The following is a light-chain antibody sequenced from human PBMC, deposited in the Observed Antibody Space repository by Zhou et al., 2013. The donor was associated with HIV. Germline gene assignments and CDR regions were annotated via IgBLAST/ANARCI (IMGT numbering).Light chain of an antibody. J-gene: IGKJ5*01. V-gene: IGKV1-39*01. CDR1: QSISSY. Sequence: DIQMTQSPSXLSASVGDRVTITCRASQSISSYLNWYQQKPGKAPKLLIYAASSLQSGVPSRFSGSGSGTDFTLTISSLQPEDFATYYCQQSYSTPITFGQGTRLEIK. CDR3: QQSYSTPIT. CDR2: AAS.